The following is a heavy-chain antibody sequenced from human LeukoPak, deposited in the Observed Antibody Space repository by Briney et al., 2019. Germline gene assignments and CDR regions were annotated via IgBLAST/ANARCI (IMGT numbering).Heavy chain of an antibody. D-gene: IGHD2-2*01. J-gene: IGHJ6*03. V-gene: IGHV3-21*01. Sequence: GGSLRLSCAASGFTFSSYSMNWVRQAPGKGLEWVSSISSSSSYIYYADSVKGRFTISRDNAKDSLYLQMNSLRAEDTAVYYCAREYCSSTSCHQSYYYYYMDVWGKGTTVTVSS. CDR2: ISSSSSYI. CDR1: GFTFSSYS. CDR3: AREYCSSTSCHQSYYYYYMDV.